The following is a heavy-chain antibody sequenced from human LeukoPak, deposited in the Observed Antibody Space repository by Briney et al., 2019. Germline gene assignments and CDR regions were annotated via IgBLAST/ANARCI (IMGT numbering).Heavy chain of an antibody. Sequence: SETLPLTCAVYGGSFSGYYWSWVRQPPGKGLEWIGEINRSGSTNYYPSLKSRVTISVDTSKNQFSLKLSSVTAADTAVYYCARSRYCSGGNCYSGTDAFDIWGQGTMVTVSS. D-gene: IGHD2-15*01. J-gene: IGHJ3*02. CDR3: ARSRYCSGGNCYSGTDAFDI. V-gene: IGHV4-34*01. CDR1: GGSFSGYY. CDR2: INRSGST.